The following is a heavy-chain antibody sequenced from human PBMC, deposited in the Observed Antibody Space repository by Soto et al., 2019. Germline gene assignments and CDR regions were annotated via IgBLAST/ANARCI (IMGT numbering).Heavy chain of an antibody. CDR1: GGSISSSSYY. CDR3: ARLAAKSGTLIL. D-gene: IGHD1-1*01. J-gene: IGHJ4*02. CDR2: IYYSGST. Sequence: QLQLQESGPGLVKPSETLSLTCTVSGGSISSSSYYWGWIRQPPGKGLEWIGSIYYSGSTYYNPSLKSRVTISVDTSKNQFSLKLSSVTAADTAVYYCARLAAKSGTLILWGQGTLVTVSS. V-gene: IGHV4-39*01.